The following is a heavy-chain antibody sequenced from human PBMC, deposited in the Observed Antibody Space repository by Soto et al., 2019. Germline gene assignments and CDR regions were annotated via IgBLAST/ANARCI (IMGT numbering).Heavy chain of an antibody. CDR3: ARDHRILTIFGVVDPFSYGMDV. CDR1: GGSVSSGSYY. V-gene: IGHV4-61*01. Sequence: TSETLSLTCTVSGGSVSSGSYYCVWIRQPPWKGLELIGYIYYSGSTNYNPSLKSRVTISVDTSKNQFSLKLSSVTAADTAVYYCARDHRILTIFGVVDPFSYGMDVWGQGTTVTVSS. CDR2: IYYSGST. J-gene: IGHJ6*02. D-gene: IGHD3-3*01.